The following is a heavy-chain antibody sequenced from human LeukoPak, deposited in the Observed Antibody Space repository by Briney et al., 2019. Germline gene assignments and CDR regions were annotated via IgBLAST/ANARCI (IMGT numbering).Heavy chain of an antibody. J-gene: IGHJ4*02. V-gene: IGHV3-74*01. CDR3: GRELDWLPTLDY. Sequence: PGGSVGLPCAASKFPYRNYWIHWVRHPRGKGWVWVSRINSDGSSTRYADTVKGRFTISRDNAKNTLYLQMNSLRAEDTAVYYCGRELDWLPTLDYWGQGTLVTVSS. CDR1: KFPYRNYW. CDR2: INSDGSST. D-gene: IGHD3-9*01.